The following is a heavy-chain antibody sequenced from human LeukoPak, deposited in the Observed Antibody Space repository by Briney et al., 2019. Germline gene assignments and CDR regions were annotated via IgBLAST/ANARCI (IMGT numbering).Heavy chain of an antibody. J-gene: IGHJ4*02. V-gene: IGHV1-2*06. D-gene: IGHD3-10*01. CDR3: ARGGSGSGYLYYFDH. Sequence: GASVKVSCKASGYTFSDYPMHWVRQAPGQGLEWMGRINSESGATSYAQKFQGRVTMTSDTSINTAYMELSGLTSDDTAVYYCARGGSGSGYLYYFDHWGQGTLVPVSS. CDR1: GYTFSDYP. CDR2: INSESGAT.